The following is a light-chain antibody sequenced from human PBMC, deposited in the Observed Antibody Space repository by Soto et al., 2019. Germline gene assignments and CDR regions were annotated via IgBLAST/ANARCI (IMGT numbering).Light chain of an antibody. Sequence: AIRMTQSPSSFSASIGDRVTITCRASQGIANYLAWYQQKPGEAPELLIYTASTWQSGVPSRFSGSGSGTDFTLTISSLQPEDFATYYCQQFYGYPGTFGQGTKVDIK. V-gene: IGKV1-8*01. CDR1: QGIANY. CDR3: QQFYGYPGT. J-gene: IGKJ1*01. CDR2: TAS.